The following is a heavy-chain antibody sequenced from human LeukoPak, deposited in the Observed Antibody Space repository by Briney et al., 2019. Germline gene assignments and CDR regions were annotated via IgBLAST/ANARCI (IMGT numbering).Heavy chain of an antibody. V-gene: IGHV3-7*01. J-gene: IGHJ4*02. D-gene: IGHD3-10*01. Sequence: GGSLRLSWASGGFILSNYLMSWVRQAPGKGLEWVANIKQDGSEKNYVDSVKGGFIISRDNANNSLILQMNSLRDEDTAVYYCARGVWVPFDSWGQGTLVTVSS. CDR1: GFILSNYL. CDR2: IKQDGSEK. CDR3: ARGVWVPFDS.